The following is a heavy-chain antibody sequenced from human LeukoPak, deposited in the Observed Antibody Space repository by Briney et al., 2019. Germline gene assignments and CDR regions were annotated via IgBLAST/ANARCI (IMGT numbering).Heavy chain of an antibody. Sequence: ASVKVSCKASGYTFTNNFMHWVRQAPGQGLEWIGIINPSGDNTWYAQKFQGRVTMTRDMATSTDYLEVSSLRSEDTAVYYCARDNSLRDTAWWFDPWGQGTLVTVSS. J-gene: IGHJ5*02. V-gene: IGHV1-46*01. CDR2: INPSGDNT. CDR1: GYTFTNNF. D-gene: IGHD5-24*01. CDR3: ARDNSLRDTAWWFDP.